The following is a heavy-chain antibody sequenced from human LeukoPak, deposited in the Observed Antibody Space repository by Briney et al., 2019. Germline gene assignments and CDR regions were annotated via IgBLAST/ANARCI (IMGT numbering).Heavy chain of an antibody. CDR3: AANTPRVVREDAFDI. D-gene: IGHD2-21*01. V-gene: IGHV1-58*02. Sequence: SVKVSCKASGFTFTSSAMQWVRQARGQRLEWIGWIVVGSGNTNYAQKFQERITITRDMSTSTAYMELSSLRSEDTAVYYCAANTPRVVREDAFDIWGQGTMVTVSS. CDR1: GFTFTSSA. J-gene: IGHJ3*02. CDR2: IVVGSGNT.